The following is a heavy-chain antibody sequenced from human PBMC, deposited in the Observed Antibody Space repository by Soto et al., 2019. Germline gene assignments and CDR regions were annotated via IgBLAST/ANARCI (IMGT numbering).Heavy chain of an antibody. Sequence: GGSLRLSCAASGFTFSSYAIHWVRQAPGKGLEWVAFISFDGKNQYYADSVKGRFTISRDNSKNTVFLQVNSLRIGDTAFYYCARSRGYTYDFDYWGQGTLVTVSS. CDR2: ISFDGKNQ. J-gene: IGHJ4*02. CDR3: ARSRGYTYDFDY. V-gene: IGHV3-30*04. D-gene: IGHD5-18*01. CDR1: GFTFSSYA.